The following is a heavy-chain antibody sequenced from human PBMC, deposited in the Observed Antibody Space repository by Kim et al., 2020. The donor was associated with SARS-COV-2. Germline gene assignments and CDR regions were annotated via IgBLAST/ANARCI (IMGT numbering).Heavy chain of an antibody. D-gene: IGHD3-10*01. V-gene: IGHV3-30*18. Sequence: GGSLRLSCAASGFTFSNYGMHWVRQAPGKGLEWVAVISYDGSNKYYADSVKGRFTISRDNSKNTLYLQMNSLRAEDTAVYYCAKERRFGELLQYYYYYGMDVWGQGTTVTVSS. CDR3: AKERRFGELLQYYYYYGMDV. J-gene: IGHJ6*02. CDR2: ISYDGSNK. CDR1: GFTFSNYG.